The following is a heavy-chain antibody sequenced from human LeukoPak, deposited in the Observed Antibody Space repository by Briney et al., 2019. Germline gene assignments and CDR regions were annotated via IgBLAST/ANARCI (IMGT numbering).Heavy chain of an antibody. CDR1: GFTFTTYA. V-gene: IGHV3-23*01. Sequence: GGSLRLSCAASGFTFTTYAMTWVRQTPGKGLEWVSAISGSGASTYCADSVKGRFTISRDSSKNTVYLQMNSLRAEDTAVYYCAKDCGGDCFSRKYFQHWGQGTLVTVSS. CDR3: AKDCGGDCFSRKYFQH. D-gene: IGHD2-21*01. CDR2: ISGSGAST. J-gene: IGHJ1*01.